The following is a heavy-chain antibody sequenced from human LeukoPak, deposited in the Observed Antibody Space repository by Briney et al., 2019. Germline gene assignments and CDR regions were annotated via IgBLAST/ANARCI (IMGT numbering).Heavy chain of an antibody. CDR3: ASGNSSGWYVA. J-gene: IGHJ5*02. Sequence: AGGSLRLSCAASGFNFSNYYMTWIRQPPGKGLEWIGSIYYSGSTYYNPSLKSRVTISVDTSKNQFFLKLSSVTAADTAVYYCASGNSSGWYVAWGQGTLVTVSS. V-gene: IGHV4-39*01. CDR2: IYYSGST. CDR1: GFNFSNYY. D-gene: IGHD6-19*01.